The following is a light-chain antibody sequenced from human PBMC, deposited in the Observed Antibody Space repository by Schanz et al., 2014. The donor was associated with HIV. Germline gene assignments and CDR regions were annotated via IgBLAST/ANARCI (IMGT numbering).Light chain of an antibody. CDR3: TSYTTNRTVA. CDR1: SIDAGGYNY. Sequence: QSALTQPASVSGSPGQSITISCTGTSIDAGGYNYVSWYQQHPGKAPKLMIYDVSYRPSGVSDRFSGSKSANTASLAISGLQADDEGDYYCTSYTTNRTVAFGGGTKVTVL. V-gene: IGLV2-14*03. J-gene: IGLJ3*02. CDR2: DVS.